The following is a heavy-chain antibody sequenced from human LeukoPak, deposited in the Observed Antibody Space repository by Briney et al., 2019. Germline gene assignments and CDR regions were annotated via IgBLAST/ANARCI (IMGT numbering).Heavy chain of an antibody. CDR3: AKDDGALRFLESFDY. J-gene: IGHJ4*02. Sequence: GGSLRLSCAASGFTFSSYAMNWVRQAPGKGLEWVSGISGSGGSTWYADSVKGRFTISRDNSKNTLYLQLNSLRAEDTAVYYCAKDDGALRFLESFDYWGKGTLVTVSS. D-gene: IGHD3-3*01. V-gene: IGHV3-23*01. CDR2: ISGSGGST. CDR1: GFTFSSYA.